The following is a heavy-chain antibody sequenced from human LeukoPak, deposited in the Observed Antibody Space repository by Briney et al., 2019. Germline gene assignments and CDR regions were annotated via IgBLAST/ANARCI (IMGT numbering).Heavy chain of an antibody. V-gene: IGHV1-2*06. J-gene: IGHJ4*02. CDR1: GYTFTGYY. Sequence: GASVKVSCKASGYTFTGYYMHWVRQAPGQGLEWMGRINPNSGSTNYAQKFQGRVTMTRDTSISTAYMELSRLRSDDTAVYYCARDRYYDILTGYYSLWGQGTLVTVSS. CDR3: ARDRYYDILTGYYSL. CDR2: INPNSGST. D-gene: IGHD3-9*01.